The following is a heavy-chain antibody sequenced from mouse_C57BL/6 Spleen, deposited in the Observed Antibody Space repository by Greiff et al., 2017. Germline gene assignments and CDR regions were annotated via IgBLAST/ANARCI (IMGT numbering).Heavy chain of an antibody. V-gene: IGHV1-50*01. CDR1: GYTFTSYW. CDR3: ARGLGNFDY. J-gene: IGHJ2*01. D-gene: IGHD4-1*01. Sequence: VKLQQPGAELVKPGASVKLSCKASGYTFTSYWMQWVKQRPGQGLEWIGEIDPSDSYTNYNQKFKGKATLTVDTSSSTAYMQLSSLTSEDSAVYYCARGLGNFDYWGQGTTLTVSS. CDR2: IDPSDSYT.